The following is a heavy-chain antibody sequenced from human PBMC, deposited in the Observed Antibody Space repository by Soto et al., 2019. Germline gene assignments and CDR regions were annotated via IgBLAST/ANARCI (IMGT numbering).Heavy chain of an antibody. CDR1: GGSISSSSYY. CDR2: IYYSGST. V-gene: IGHV4-39*07. CDR3: AASCVGCGGFNYYGMDV. J-gene: IGHJ6*02. D-gene: IGHD2-21*01. Sequence: SETLSLTCTVSGGSISSSSYYWGWIRQPPGKGLEWIGSIYYSGSTYYNPSLKSRVTISVGTSKNQFSLKLSSVTAADTAVYYCAASCVGCGGFNYYGMDVWGQGTTVTVSS.